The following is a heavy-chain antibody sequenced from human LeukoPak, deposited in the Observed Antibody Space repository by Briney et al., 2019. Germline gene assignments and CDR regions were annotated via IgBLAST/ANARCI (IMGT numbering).Heavy chain of an antibody. CDR2: ISYDGKVK. Sequence: TGGSLRLSCAASGFTFSSYAMSWVRQAPGKGLEWVAVISYDGKVKHYTDSVKGRFTISRDNSRNTLYLQMNSLGTEDTALYYCAKEIHPRSSNGWPFDYWGQGTLVTVSS. J-gene: IGHJ4*02. CDR3: AKEIHPRSSNGWPFDY. D-gene: IGHD6-19*01. CDR1: GFTFSSYA. V-gene: IGHV3-30*18.